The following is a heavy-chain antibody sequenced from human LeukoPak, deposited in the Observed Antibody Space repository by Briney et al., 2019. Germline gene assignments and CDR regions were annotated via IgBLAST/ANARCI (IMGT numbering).Heavy chain of an antibody. CDR1: AFSLNAYN. CDR3: VRDRGTYRPIDY. J-gene: IGHJ4*02. Sequence: GESLRLSCAASAFSLNAYNMNWVGQAPGKGLEWVSSISYTGTYIYYADSVKGRFTISRDNAQNSLYLQMNSLRAEDTAIYYCVRDRGTYRPIDYWGQGTLVTVSS. D-gene: IGHD1-26*01. V-gene: IGHV3-21*04. CDR2: ISYTGTYI.